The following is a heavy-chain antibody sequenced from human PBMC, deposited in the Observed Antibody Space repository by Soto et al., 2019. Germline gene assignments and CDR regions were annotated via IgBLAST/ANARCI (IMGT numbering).Heavy chain of an antibody. CDR2: ISGDSGNT. CDR1: GYMFTKSA. D-gene: IGHD6-25*01. V-gene: IGHV1-3*01. J-gene: IGHJ4*01. CDR3: GTDGVAACNINCDY. Sequence: ASVKVSCKASGYMFTKSAMHWVRQAPGQRLEWMGWISGDSGNTKYSPKLQDRVAITRDTSASTAYMELGSLRSEDTALYYCGTDGVAACNINCDYIRQLNLIT.